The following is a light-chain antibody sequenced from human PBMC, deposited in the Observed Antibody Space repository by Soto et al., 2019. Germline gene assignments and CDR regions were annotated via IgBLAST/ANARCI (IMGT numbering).Light chain of an antibody. CDR2: SNN. CDR1: RSNIGSNY. Sequence: SVLTQPPSASATPGQRVSISCSGSRSNIGSNYVYWYQQLPGAAPRLLMYSNNQRPSGVPGRFSVSKSGTSASLAITGLQAEDEADYYCQAYDYSLTASVFGGGTKLTVL. V-gene: IGLV1-47*02. CDR3: QAYDYSLTASV. J-gene: IGLJ3*02.